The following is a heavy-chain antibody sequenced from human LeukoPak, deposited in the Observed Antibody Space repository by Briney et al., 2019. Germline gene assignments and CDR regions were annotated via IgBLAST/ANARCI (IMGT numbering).Heavy chain of an antibody. V-gene: IGHV4-38-2*02. Sequence: SETLSLTCTVSGYSISSGYYWGWIRQSPGKGLEWIGNIYHSGTTYYNPSLKSRATISVDTSKNQFSLKLSSVTAADTAVYYCARLPVDTAIAFWFDPWGQGTLVTVSS. D-gene: IGHD5-18*01. CDR1: GYSISSGYY. CDR2: IYHSGTT. CDR3: ARLPVDTAIAFWFDP. J-gene: IGHJ5*02.